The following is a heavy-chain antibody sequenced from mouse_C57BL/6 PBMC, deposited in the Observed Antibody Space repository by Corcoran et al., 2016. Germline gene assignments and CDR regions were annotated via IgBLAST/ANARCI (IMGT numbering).Heavy chain of an antibody. CDR3: ASEIYDCYYPNYYAMYY. CDR2: IYPGSGNT. Sequence: QVQLKQSGAELVRPGASVKLSCKASGYTFTDYYINWVKQRPGQGLEWIARIYPGSGNTYYNEKFKGKATLTAEKSSSTAYMQLSSLTSEDSAVYFCASEIYDCYYPNYYAMYYWGQGTSVTVSS. D-gene: IGHD2-3*01. CDR1: GYTFTDYY. J-gene: IGHJ4*01. V-gene: IGHV1-76*01.